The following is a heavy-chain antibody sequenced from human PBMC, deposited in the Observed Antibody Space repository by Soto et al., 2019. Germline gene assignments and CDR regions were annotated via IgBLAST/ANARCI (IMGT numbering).Heavy chain of an antibody. CDR1: GGSISSYY. J-gene: IGHJ2*01. V-gene: IGHV4-59*01. CDR3: ARVGWETYYYDSGGYSDWYFDL. D-gene: IGHD3-22*01. CDR2: IYYSGST. Sequence: SETLSLTCTVSGGSISSYYWSWIRQPPGKGLEWIGYIYYSGSTNYNPSLKSRVTISVDTSKNQFSLKLSSVTAADTAVYYCARVGWETYYYDSGGYSDWYFDLWGRGTLVTVSS.